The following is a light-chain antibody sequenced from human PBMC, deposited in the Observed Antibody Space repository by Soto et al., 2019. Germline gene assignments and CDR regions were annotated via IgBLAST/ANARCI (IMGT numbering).Light chain of an antibody. V-gene: IGKV4-1*01. CDR1: QSVLYSSNNKNY. J-gene: IGKJ5*01. Sequence: IVMTQSPDSLAVSLGQRATINCKPSQSVLYSSNNKNYLAWYQKKPGQHPKMLIYWASTRESGVPDRFSGSGSGTDFNLTISRLQAEELATYECQQLRSFPITGGQGTRREIK. CDR2: WAS. CDR3: QQLRSFPIT.